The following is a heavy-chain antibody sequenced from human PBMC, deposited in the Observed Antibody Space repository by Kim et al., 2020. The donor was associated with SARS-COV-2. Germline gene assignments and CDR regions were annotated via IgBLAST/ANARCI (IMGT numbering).Heavy chain of an antibody. D-gene: IGHD1-26*01. J-gene: IGHJ4*02. CDR3: ARGRGSYYYYFDY. CDR1: GFTFSNYF. Sequence: GGSLRLSCAASGFTFSNYFMNWVRQAPGKGLEWVSSMSSSSYIYYSDSVKGRFTVSRDNAMNSLYLQMNSLRAEDTAVYYCARGRGSYYYYFDYWGQGTLVTVSS. V-gene: IGHV3-21*01. CDR2: MSSSSYI.